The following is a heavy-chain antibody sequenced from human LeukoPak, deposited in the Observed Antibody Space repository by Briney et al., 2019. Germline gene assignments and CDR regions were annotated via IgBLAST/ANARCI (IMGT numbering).Heavy chain of an antibody. D-gene: IGHD6-13*01. J-gene: IGHJ4*02. CDR1: GFTFTSSA. Sequence: ASVKVSCKASGFTFTSSAVQWVRQARGQRLEWIGWIVVGSGNTNYAQRFQGRVTVTRDTSTATAYMELSSLRSEDTALYYCARGRAAPGTGLEDYWGQGTLVAVSS. CDR2: IVVGSGNT. CDR3: ARGRAAPGTGLEDY. V-gene: IGHV1-58*01.